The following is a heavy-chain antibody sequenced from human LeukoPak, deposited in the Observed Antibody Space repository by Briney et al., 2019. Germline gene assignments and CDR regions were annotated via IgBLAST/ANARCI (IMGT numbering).Heavy chain of an antibody. CDR1: GFTFSSYA. D-gene: IGHD3-10*01. J-gene: IGHJ4*02. Sequence: GGSLRLSCAASGFTFSSYAMSCVRQAPGKGLEWVSAISGSGGSTYYADSVKGRFTISRDNSKNTLYLQMNGLRAEDTAVYYCAKAYYYGSGPFDYWGQGTLVTVSS. CDR2: ISGSGGST. CDR3: AKAYYYGSGPFDY. V-gene: IGHV3-23*01.